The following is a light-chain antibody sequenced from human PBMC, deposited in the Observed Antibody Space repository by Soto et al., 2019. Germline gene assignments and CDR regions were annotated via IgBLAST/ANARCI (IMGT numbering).Light chain of an antibody. J-gene: IGLJ2*01. CDR1: SSDVGSYNH. Sequence: QSVLTQPASVSGSPGQSITISCTGTSSDVGSYNHVSWYQQHPGKAPKLMIYEGSKRPSGVSNRFSGSKSGNTASLTISGLQAEDEADYYCCSYAGSRVFGGGTKLTVL. CDR3: CSYAGSRV. V-gene: IGLV2-23*01. CDR2: EGS.